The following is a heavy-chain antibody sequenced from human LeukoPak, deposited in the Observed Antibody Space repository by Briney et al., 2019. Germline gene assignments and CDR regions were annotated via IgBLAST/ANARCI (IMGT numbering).Heavy chain of an antibody. V-gene: IGHV1-2*02. J-gene: IGHJ4*02. D-gene: IGHD3-22*01. CDR1: GYTFADYF. CDR3: AKIAYSSGLSHY. CDR2: ISPNSGDT. Sequence: ASLKVSCKASGYTFADYFIHWVRQAPGQGLEWMGWISPNSGDTNYAQKFQGRVTMTRDTSINTAYMELSSLRSDDTAVYYCAKIAYSSGLSHYWGQDTLVTVSS.